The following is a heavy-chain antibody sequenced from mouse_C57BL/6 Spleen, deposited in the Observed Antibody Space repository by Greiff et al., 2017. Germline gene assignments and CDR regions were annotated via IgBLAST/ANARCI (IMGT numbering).Heavy chain of an antibody. V-gene: IGHV1-53*01. Sequence: QVQLQQPGTELVKPGASVKLSCKASGYTFTSYWMHWVKQRPGQGLEWIGNINPSNGGTNYNEKFKSKATRTVDKSYSTAYMQLSSLTSEDSAVYYCARATAQADDWFSCWGHGPLVTSSA. D-gene: IGHD3-2*02. J-gene: IGHJ3*01. CDR2: INPSNGGT. CDR3: ARATAQADDWFSC. CDR1: GYTFTSYW.